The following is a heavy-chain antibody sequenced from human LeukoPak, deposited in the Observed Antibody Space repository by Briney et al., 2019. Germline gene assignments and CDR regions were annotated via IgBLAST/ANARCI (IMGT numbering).Heavy chain of an antibody. V-gene: IGHV4-61*02. J-gene: IGHJ3*01. CDR1: SDSLSNGNYF. Sequence: SQTLSLTCTVSSDSLSNGNYFWAWIRQPAGKGLEWIGRIYISGSTNYKPSLKSRVTMSVDTSKKQFSLKLSSVTAADTAVYYCAREDAHDAFDVWGQGALVTVSS. CDR2: IYISGST. CDR3: AREDAHDAFDV.